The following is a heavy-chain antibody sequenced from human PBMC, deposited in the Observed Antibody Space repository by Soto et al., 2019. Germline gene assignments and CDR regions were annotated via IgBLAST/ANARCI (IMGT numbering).Heavy chain of an antibody. D-gene: IGHD4-17*01. Sequence: PGGSLRLSCAASGFTFSSYWMSWVRQAPGKGLEWVANIKQGGSEKYYVDSVKGRFTISRDNAKNSLYLQMNSLRAEDTAVYYCARVLFYGDYLHDAFDIWGQGTMVTVSS. J-gene: IGHJ3*02. CDR3: ARVLFYGDYLHDAFDI. CDR2: IKQGGSEK. V-gene: IGHV3-7*01. CDR1: GFTFSSYW.